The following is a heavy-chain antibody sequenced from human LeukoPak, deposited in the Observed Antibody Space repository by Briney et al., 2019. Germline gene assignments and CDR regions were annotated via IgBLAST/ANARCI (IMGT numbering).Heavy chain of an antibody. CDR3: ARSNCNSCYLGVWYYFDY. CDR2: IYSGGST. CDR1: GFTVSSNY. D-gene: IGHD1/OR15-1a*01. Sequence: PGGSLRLSCAASGFTVSSNYMSWVRQAPGKGLEWVSVIYSGGSTYYADSVKGRFTISRDNPKNTLYLQMNSLRAEDTAVYYCARSNCNSCYLGVWYYFDYWGQGTLVTVSS. V-gene: IGHV3-66*01. J-gene: IGHJ4*02.